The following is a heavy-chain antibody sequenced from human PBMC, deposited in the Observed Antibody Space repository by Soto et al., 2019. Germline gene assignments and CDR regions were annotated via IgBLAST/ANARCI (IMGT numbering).Heavy chain of an antibody. Sequence: SETLSLTCAISGDSVSSNSAAWNWIRQSPSRGREWLGRTYYRSKWNNDYAVSVKSRITINPDTSKNPFSMQLNSVNPEDTAVYYCARATQEVYVWGSYRSYAFDIWGQGTTVTV. D-gene: IGHD3-16*02. V-gene: IGHV6-1*01. CDR2: TYYRSKWNN. CDR1: GDSVSSNSAA. J-gene: IGHJ3*02. CDR3: ARATQEVYVWGSYRSYAFDI.